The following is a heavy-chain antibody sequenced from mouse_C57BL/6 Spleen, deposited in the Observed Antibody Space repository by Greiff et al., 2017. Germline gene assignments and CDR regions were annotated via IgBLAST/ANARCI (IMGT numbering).Heavy chain of an antibody. D-gene: IGHD2-3*01. CDR3: AREDDGYHGAY. Sequence: QVQLQQSGAELVRPGTSVKVSCKASGYAFTNYLIEWVKQRPGQGLEWIGVINPGSGGTNYNEKFKGKATLTADKSSSTAYMQLSSLTSEDSAVYFCAREDDGYHGAYWGQGTLVTVSA. CDR2: INPGSGGT. V-gene: IGHV1-54*01. CDR1: GYAFTNYL. J-gene: IGHJ3*01.